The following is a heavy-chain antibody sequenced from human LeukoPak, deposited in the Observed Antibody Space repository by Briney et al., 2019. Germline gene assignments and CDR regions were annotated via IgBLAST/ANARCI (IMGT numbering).Heavy chain of an antibody. J-gene: IGHJ4*02. Sequence: ASVKVSCKASGGTFSSYAISWVRQDPGEGLECGGRIIPIFGTANYAQKFQGRVTITTDETTSTAYMEQSSLRSEDTDVYYCASQPLRRNSSGRPQEFDYWGQGTLVTVSS. V-gene: IGHV1-69*05. D-gene: IGHD3-22*01. CDR1: GGTFSSYA. CDR3: ASQPLRRNSSGRPQEFDY. CDR2: IIPIFGTA.